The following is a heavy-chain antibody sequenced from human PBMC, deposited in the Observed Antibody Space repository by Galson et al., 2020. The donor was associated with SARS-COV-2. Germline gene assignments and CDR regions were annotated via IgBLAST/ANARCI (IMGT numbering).Heavy chain of an antibody. V-gene: IGHV2-70*11. J-gene: IGHJ6*02. D-gene: IGHD1-1*01. Sequence: DSGPTLVNPTQTLTLPCTFSGFSLSTTATSVSWIRQPPGKALEWLPRLDWDDDTYYRTTLNTRLPISKDTSNNQVVLTMTNMDPVDTATYYCARSPFPTNGDYYYCGMDVWGQGTTVTVSS. CDR3: ARSPFPTNGDYYYCGMDV. CDR2: LDWDDDT. CDR1: GFSLSTTATS.